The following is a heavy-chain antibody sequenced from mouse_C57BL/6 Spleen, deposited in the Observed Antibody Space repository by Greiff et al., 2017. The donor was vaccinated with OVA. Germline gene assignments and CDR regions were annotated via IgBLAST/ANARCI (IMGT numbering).Heavy chain of an antibody. CDR3: ARYYYGSIDWYFDV. Sequence: VKLVESGPGLVQPSQSLSITCTVSGFSLTSYGVHWVRQSPGKGLEWLGVIWSGGSTDYNAAFISRLSISKDNSKSQVFFKMNSLQADDTAIYYCARYYYGSIDWYFDVWGTGTTVTVSS. D-gene: IGHD1-1*01. CDR2: IWSGGST. CDR1: GFSLTSYG. V-gene: IGHV2-2*01. J-gene: IGHJ1*03.